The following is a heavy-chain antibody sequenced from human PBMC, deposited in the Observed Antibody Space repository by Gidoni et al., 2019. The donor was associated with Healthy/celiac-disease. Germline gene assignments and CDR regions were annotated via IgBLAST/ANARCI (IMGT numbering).Heavy chain of an antibody. CDR3: ATDSYSSSWYPFDFDY. J-gene: IGHJ4*02. Sequence: QVQLVQSGAEVKKPGASVKVSCKVSGYTLTELSMHWVRQAPGKGLEWMGGFDPEDGETIYAQKFQGRVTMTEDTSTDTAYMELSSLRSEDTAVYYCATDSYSSSWYPFDFDYWGQGTLVTVSS. V-gene: IGHV1-24*01. D-gene: IGHD6-13*01. CDR1: GYTLTELS. CDR2: FDPEDGET.